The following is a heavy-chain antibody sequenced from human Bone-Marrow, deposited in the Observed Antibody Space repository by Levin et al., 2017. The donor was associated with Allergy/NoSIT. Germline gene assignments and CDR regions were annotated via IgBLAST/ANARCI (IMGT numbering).Heavy chain of an antibody. CDR3: ARGETYYDYVWGSSGPLFPGGYGMDG. D-gene: IGHD3-16*01. V-gene: IGHV1-8*01. Sequence: ASVKVSCKASGYTFTSYDINWVRQATGQGLEWMGWMNPNSGNTGYAQKFQGRVTMTRNTSISTAYMELSSLRSEDTAVYYCARGETYYDYVWGSSGPLFPGGYGMDGWGQGTTVTVSS. CDR2: MNPNSGNT. J-gene: IGHJ6*02. CDR1: GYTFTSYD.